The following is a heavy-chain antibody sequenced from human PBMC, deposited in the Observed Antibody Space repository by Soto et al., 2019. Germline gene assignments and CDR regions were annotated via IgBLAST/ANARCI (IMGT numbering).Heavy chain of an antibody. Sequence: QVQLVQSGAELKKPGSSVKVSCKASGGSFSNFGISWVRQATGQGLEWMGGIVPVFGRPNYAQRFRGRLTITADESTSTGYMELISLRSDDTAVYYCAREGSGYNFWGQGTQVTVSS. CDR1: GGSFSNFG. V-gene: IGHV1-69*01. D-gene: IGHD5-12*01. J-gene: IGHJ4*02. CDR2: IVPVFGRP. CDR3: AREGSGYNF.